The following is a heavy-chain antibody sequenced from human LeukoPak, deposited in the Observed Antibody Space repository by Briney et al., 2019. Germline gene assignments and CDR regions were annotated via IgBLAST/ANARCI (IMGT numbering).Heavy chain of an antibody. J-gene: IGHJ6*03. CDR3: ARGQKNYYGSGSFPHAVYYYYYYMDV. CDR1: GASISSYY. CDR2: IYYSGST. Sequence: PSETLSLTCTVSGASISSYYWSWIRQPPGKGLEWLGYIYYSGSTNYNPSLKSRATISVDTSKNQFSLKLSSVTAADTAVYYCARGQKNYYGSGSFPHAVYYYYYYMDVWGKGTTVTVSS. D-gene: IGHD3-10*01. V-gene: IGHV4-59*01.